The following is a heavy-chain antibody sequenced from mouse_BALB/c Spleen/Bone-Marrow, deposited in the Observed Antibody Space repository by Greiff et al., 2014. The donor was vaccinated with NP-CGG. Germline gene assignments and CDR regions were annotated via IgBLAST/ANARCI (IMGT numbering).Heavy chain of an antibody. V-gene: IGHV5-6-5*01. Sequence: EVKVVESGGGLVKPGESLKFSCAASGITVSSYTMSWVRQTPEKRLEWVASITGGGTTYYPDSVKGRFTISRDNARNILYLQVSSLRSEDTAIYYCARHYGYVDAMDYWGQGTSVTASS. J-gene: IGHJ4*01. CDR3: ARHYGYVDAMDY. CDR2: ITGGGTT. D-gene: IGHD1-2*01. CDR1: GITVSSYT.